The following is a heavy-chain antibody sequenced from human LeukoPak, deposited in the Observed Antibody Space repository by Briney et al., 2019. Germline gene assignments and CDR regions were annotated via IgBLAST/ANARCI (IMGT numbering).Heavy chain of an antibody. J-gene: IGHJ4*02. CDR2: ISYDGSNK. CDR3: AKDRVGWELAPLDY. V-gene: IGHV3-30*18. Sequence: PGGSLRLSCAASGFTFSSYGMHWVRQAPGKGLEWVAVISYDGSNKYYADSVKGRFTISRDNSKNTLYLQMNSLRAEDTAVYYCAKDRVGWELAPLDYWGQGTLVTVSS. D-gene: IGHD1-26*01. CDR1: GFTFSSYG.